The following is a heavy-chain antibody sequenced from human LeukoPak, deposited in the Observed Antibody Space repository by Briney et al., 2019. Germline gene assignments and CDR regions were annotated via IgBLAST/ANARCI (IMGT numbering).Heavy chain of an antibody. J-gene: IGHJ5*02. CDR2: IYSTGTT. D-gene: IGHD2-2*01. V-gene: IGHV4-31*03. CDR3: ARDRPDSTSPTTVGRFDP. Sequence: SQTLSLTCSVSGDSISSGGFYWHWIRQHPEKGLEWIGYIYSTGTTYYNPSLTSRLTMSLDTSKNQFSLKVTSVTAADTAVYFCARDRPDSTSPTTVGRFDPWGQGTLVAVSS. CDR1: GDSISSGGFY.